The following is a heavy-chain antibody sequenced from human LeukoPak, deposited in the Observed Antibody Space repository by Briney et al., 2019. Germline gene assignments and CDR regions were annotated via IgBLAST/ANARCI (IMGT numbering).Heavy chain of an antibody. CDR2: ISNNGGYT. V-gene: IGHV3-23*01. Sequence: GGSLRLSCAASGFTFSSSAMSWVRQAPGKGLEWVSAISNNGGYTYYADSVQGRFTISRDNSKNTLYLQMNSLRAEDTAVYYCARDIVAAASYWGQGTLVTVSS. D-gene: IGHD6-13*01. CDR3: ARDIVAAASY. J-gene: IGHJ4*02. CDR1: GFTFSSSA.